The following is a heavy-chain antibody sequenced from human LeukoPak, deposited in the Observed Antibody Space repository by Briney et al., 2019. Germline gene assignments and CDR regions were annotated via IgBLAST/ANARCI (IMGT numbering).Heavy chain of an antibody. CDR1: GFTVSSNY. J-gene: IGHJ4*02. V-gene: IGHV3-53*01. Sequence: GGSLRLSCAASGFTVSSNYMSWVRQAPGKGLEWVSVIYSGGSTYYADSVEGRFTISRDNSKNTLYLQMNSLRAEDTAVYYCARAYYDFWSGYQGYYFDYWGQGTLVTVSS. D-gene: IGHD3-3*01. CDR3: ARAYYDFWSGYQGYYFDY. CDR2: IYSGGST.